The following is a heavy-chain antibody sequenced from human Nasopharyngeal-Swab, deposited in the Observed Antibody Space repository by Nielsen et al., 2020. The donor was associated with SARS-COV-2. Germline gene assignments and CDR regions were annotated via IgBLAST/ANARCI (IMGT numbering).Heavy chain of an antibody. J-gene: IGHJ4*02. D-gene: IGHD3-3*01. CDR2: ISSSSSYI. V-gene: IGHV3-21*01. Sequence: GGSLRLSCAASGFTFSSYSMNWVRQAPGKGLVWVSSISSSSSYIYYADSVKGRFTISRDNAKNSLYLQMNSLRAEDTAVYYCARDRITIFGVEKPFDYWGQGTLVTVSS. CDR1: GFTFSSYS. CDR3: ARDRITIFGVEKPFDY.